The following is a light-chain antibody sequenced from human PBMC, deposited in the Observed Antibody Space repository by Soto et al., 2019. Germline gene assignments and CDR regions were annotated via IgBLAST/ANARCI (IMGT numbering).Light chain of an antibody. V-gene: IGLV2-14*01. CDR1: GSDVRGYNY. Sequence: QSALTQPASVSGSPGQSITISCTGTGSDVRGYNYVSWYQQNPGKAPKLMIYDVSNRPSGVSNRFSGSKSGNTASLTISGLQAEDEADYYCSSYTGSSTVVFGGGTQLTVL. CDR2: DVS. J-gene: IGLJ2*01. CDR3: SSYTGSSTVV.